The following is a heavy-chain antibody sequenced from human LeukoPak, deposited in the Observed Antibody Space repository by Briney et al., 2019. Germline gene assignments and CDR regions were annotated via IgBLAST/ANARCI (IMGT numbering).Heavy chain of an antibody. V-gene: IGHV3-30*02. CDR3: ASSTRLPGWFDP. CDR2: IRYDGSSK. CDR1: EFTFSSYG. J-gene: IGHJ5*02. Sequence: PGGSLRLSCVGSEFTFSSYGMHWVRQAPGKGLEWVTFIRYDGSSKYYADSVKGRFTISRDNAKNTLYLQMNSLRAEDTAVYYCASSTRLPGWFDPWGQGTLVTVSS. D-gene: IGHD1/OR15-1a*01.